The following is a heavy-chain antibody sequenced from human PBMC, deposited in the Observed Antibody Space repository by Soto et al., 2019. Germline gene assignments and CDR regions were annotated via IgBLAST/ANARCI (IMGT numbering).Heavy chain of an antibody. CDR1: GGTFSSYA. CDR3: ASDVHIVVVPAAMRHYYYYGMDV. D-gene: IGHD2-2*01. CDR2: IIPIFGTA. Sequence: QVQLVQSGAEVKKPGSSVKVSCKASGGTFSSYAISWVRQAPGQGLEWMGGIIPIFGTANYAQKFQGRVTITADESTSTAYMELSSLRSEDTAVYYCASDVHIVVVPAAMRHYYYYGMDVWGQGTTVTVSS. V-gene: IGHV1-69*01. J-gene: IGHJ6*02.